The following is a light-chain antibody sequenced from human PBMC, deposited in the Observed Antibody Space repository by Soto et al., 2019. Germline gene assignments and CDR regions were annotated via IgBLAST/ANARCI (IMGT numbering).Light chain of an antibody. V-gene: IGKV1-5*01. CDR1: QSITIW. J-gene: IGKJ2*01. CDR2: DAS. CDR3: QHYNYWPYT. Sequence: DIQMTQSPSTLSASVGDSVTITCRASQSITIWLAWYQQKPGKAPKLLIYDASSLEGGVPSRFSGSGSGTDFTLTISSLQSEDFALYYCQHYNYWPYTFGQGTKVDI.